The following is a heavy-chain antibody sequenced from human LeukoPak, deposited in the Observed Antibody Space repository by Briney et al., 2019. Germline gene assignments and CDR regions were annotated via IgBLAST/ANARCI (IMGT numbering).Heavy chain of an antibody. CDR2: VYNSGNT. V-gene: IGHV4-59*01. CDR3: ARGCSSTSCWNWFDP. CDR1: GGSISNYY. D-gene: IGHD2-2*01. Sequence: SETLSLTCAVSGGSISNYYWTWIRQPPGTGLEWIGYVYNSGNTNYNPSLKSRVTISVDTSKNQFSLKLSSVTAADTAVYYCARGCSSTSCWNWFDPWGQGTLVTVSS. J-gene: IGHJ5*02.